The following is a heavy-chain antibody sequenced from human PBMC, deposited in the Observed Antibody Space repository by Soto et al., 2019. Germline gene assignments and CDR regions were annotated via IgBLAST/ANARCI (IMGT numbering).Heavy chain of an antibody. Sequence: GGSLRLSCAASGFTFSSYGMHWVRQAPGKGLEWVAVIWYDGSNKYYADSVKGRFTISRDNSKNTLYLQMNSLRAEDTAVYYCARDRYLLRYLSLLGGMDVWGQGTTVTVSS. CDR1: GFTFSSYG. CDR3: ARDRYLLRYLSLLGGMDV. CDR2: IWYDGSNK. D-gene: IGHD3-9*01. J-gene: IGHJ6*02. V-gene: IGHV3-33*01.